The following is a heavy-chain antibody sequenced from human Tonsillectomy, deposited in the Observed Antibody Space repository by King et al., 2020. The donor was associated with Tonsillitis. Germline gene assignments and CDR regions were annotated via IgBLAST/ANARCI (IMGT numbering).Heavy chain of an antibody. D-gene: IGHD4-17*01. CDR3: AKDSGDFPHKPGNFHH. J-gene: IGHJ1*01. V-gene: IGHV3-30*04. Sequence: VQLVESGGGVVQPGRSLRLFCAASGFTFSHYAMHWVRQAPGKGLEWVAVISYDGSNKYNADSVKGRFTIYRDNSKNTLYLQMNSLRAEDTAVYYCAKDSGDFPHKPGNFHHWGQGTLVTVSS. CDR2: ISYDGSNK. CDR1: GFTFSHYA.